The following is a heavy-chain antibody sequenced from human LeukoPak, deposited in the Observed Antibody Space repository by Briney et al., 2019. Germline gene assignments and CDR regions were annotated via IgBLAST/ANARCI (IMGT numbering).Heavy chain of an antibody. Sequence: ASVKVSCKASGYTFTSYYMHWVRQAPGQGLEWMGIINPSGSSTSYAQKFQGRVTMTRDMSMSTVHMELSSLRSEDTAVYYCASGSGWYYFDYWGQGTLVTASS. CDR3: ASGSGWYYFDY. D-gene: IGHD6-19*01. J-gene: IGHJ4*02. CDR2: INPSGSST. V-gene: IGHV1-46*01. CDR1: GYTFTSYY.